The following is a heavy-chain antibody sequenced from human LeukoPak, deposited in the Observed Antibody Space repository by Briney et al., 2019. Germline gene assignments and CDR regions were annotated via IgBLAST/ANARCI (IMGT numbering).Heavy chain of an antibody. CDR3: AICDGSYYRSGWFDP. D-gene: IGHD1-26*01. Sequence: GGSLRLSCSASGFTFSMYVMHWVRQAPGKGLEYVSTISRDGGTTYSADSVKGRFTISRDNSKNTLFLQMSSLRSEDTAVYYCAICDGSYYRSGWFDPWGQGTLVTVSS. J-gene: IGHJ5*02. CDR1: GFTFSMYV. V-gene: IGHV3-64D*06. CDR2: ISRDGGTT.